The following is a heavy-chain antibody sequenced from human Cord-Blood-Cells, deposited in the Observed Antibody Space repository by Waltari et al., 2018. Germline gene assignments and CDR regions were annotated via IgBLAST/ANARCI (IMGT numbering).Heavy chain of an antibody. CDR2: IYYSGST. CDR1: GGSISSSSYY. CDR3: ARGSSSWYYGMDV. D-gene: IGHD6-13*01. V-gene: IGHV4-39*01. J-gene: IGHJ6*02. Sequence: QLQLQESGPGLVKPSETLSLTCTVSGGSISSSSYYWGWIRQPPGKGLEWIGSIYYSGSTYDNPALKSRVTISVDTSKNQFSLKLSSVTAADTAVYYCARGSSSWYYGMDVWGQGTTVTVSS.